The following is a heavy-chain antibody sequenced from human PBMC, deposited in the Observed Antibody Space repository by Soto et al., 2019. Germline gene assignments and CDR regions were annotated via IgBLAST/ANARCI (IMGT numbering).Heavy chain of an antibody. Sequence: SETLSLTCTVSGGSISNYYWSWIRQSAEKRLEWIGRVSSTGSSYYNPSLKSRVTISVDTSKNRVSLNLTSVTAADTAVYYCARGVPAAGTDWFDPWGQGTLVTVSS. CDR3: ARGVPAAGTDWFDP. CDR1: GGSISNYY. D-gene: IGHD6-13*01. V-gene: IGHV4-4*07. CDR2: VSSTGSS. J-gene: IGHJ5*02.